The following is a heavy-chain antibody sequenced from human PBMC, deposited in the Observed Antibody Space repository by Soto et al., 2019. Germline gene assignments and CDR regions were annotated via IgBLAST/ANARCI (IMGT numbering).Heavy chain of an antibody. D-gene: IGHD3-3*01. Sequence: GGSLRLSCATSGFSFSSYSMNWVRQAPGKGLEWVSYIDNRGTTISYADSVKGRFTIFGDTAKDSVYLQMNSLRAEDTAVYFCARDLDFSFDYWSQGTLVTVSS. J-gene: IGHJ4*02. V-gene: IGHV3-48*01. CDR2: IDNRGTTI. CDR1: GFSFSSYS. CDR3: ARDLDFSFDY.